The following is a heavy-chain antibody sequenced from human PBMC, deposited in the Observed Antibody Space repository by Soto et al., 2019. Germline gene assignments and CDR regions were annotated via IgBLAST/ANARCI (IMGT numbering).Heavy chain of an antibody. CDR3: TKDPLRYGDYTNFDL. J-gene: IGHJ2*01. Sequence: QVQLVESGGGVVQPGRSLRLSCAASGFTFSSYAIHWVRLAPGKGLEWVAVISPDGSKIYYACSVKGRFTLSRDNAKNTHYLERNSLRADDTAVYHSTKDPLRYGDYTNFDLWARSTLVTVYS. V-gene: IGHV3-30*18. CDR1: GFTFSSYA. CDR2: ISPDGSKI. D-gene: IGHD4-17*01.